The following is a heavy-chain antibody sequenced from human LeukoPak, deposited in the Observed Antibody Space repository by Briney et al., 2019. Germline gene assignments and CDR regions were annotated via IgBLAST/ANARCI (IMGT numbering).Heavy chain of an antibody. V-gene: IGHV1-2*02. CDR3: VRDRITIVRGVLNYFDP. CDR2: INPNSGGT. Sequence: GASVKVSCKASGYTFTGYYMHWVRQAPGQGLEWMGWINPNSGGTNYAQKFQGRVTMTTDTSMSTAYMEVSRLRSDDTAVYYCVRDRITIVRGVLNYFDPWGQGTLVTVSS. D-gene: IGHD3-10*01. J-gene: IGHJ5*02. CDR1: GYTFTGYY.